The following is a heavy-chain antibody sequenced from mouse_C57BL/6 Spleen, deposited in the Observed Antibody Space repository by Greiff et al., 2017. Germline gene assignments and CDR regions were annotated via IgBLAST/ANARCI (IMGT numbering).Heavy chain of an antibody. CDR1: GYTFTSYW. CDR3: ARGDDGYHLDY. J-gene: IGHJ2*01. Sequence: VQLQQPGAELVRPGSSVKLSCKASGYTFTSYWMHWVKQRPIQGLEWIGNIDPSDSETHYNQKFKDKATLTVDKSSSTAYMQLSSLTSEDSAVYYCARGDDGYHLDYWGQGTTLTVSS. CDR2: IDPSDSET. D-gene: IGHD2-3*01. V-gene: IGHV1-52*01.